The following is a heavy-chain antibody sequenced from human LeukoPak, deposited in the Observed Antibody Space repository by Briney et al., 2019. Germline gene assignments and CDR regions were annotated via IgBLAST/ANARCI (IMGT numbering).Heavy chain of an antibody. CDR1: GGTFSSYA. V-gene: IGHV1-69*13. CDR3: ARGKDCSSTSCNWFDP. D-gene: IGHD2-2*01. CDR2: IIPIFGTA. J-gene: IGHJ5*02. Sequence: ASVKVSCKASGGTFSSYAISWVRQAPGQGLEWMGGIIPIFGTANYAQKFQSRVTITADESTSTAYMELSSLRSEDTAVYYCARGKDCSSTSCNWFDPWGQGTLVTVSS.